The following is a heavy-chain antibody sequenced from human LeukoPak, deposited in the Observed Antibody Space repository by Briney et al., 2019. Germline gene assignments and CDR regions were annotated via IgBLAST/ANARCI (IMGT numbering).Heavy chain of an antibody. Sequence: GGSLRLSCAASGFTFSTYSMHWVRQAPGKGLEWVALISYDGTNKYYADSVKGRFTISRDNSKNTLYLQMNSLRAEDTAVYYCANDPYDSSGYYFRWGQGTLATVSS. CDR1: GFTFSTYS. J-gene: IGHJ4*02. V-gene: IGHV3-30-3*02. CDR2: ISYDGTNK. CDR3: ANDPYDSSGYYFR. D-gene: IGHD3-22*01.